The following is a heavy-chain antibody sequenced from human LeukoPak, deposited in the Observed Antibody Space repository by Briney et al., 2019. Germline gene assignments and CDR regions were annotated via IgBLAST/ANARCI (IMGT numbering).Heavy chain of an antibody. CDR3: AKDRNYYDSSGYFDY. V-gene: IGHV3-33*06. Sequence: PGRSLRLSCAASGFTFSSYGMHWVRQAPGKGLEWVAVIWYDGSNKYYADSVKGRFTIPRGNSKNTLYLQMNSLRAEDTAVYYCAKDRNYYDSSGYFDYWGQGTLVTVSS. CDR2: IWYDGSNK. D-gene: IGHD3-22*01. CDR1: GFTFSSYG. J-gene: IGHJ4*02.